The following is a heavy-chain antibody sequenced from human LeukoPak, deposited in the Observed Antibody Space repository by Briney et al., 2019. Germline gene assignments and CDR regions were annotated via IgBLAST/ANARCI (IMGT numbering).Heavy chain of an antibody. Sequence: PSETLSLTSAVYGGSFSGYYWSWIRQPPGKGLEWIGEINHSGSTNYNPSLKSRVTISVDTSKNQFSLKLSSVTAADTAVYYCARAPYYYDSGYYFDYWGQGTLVTVSS. CDR3: ARAPYYYDSGYYFDY. CDR2: INHSGST. D-gene: IGHD3-10*01. V-gene: IGHV4-34*01. J-gene: IGHJ4*02. CDR1: GGSFSGYY.